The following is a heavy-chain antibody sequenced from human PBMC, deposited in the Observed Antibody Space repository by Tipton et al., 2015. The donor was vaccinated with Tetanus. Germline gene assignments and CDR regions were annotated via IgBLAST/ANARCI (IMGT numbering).Heavy chain of an antibody. D-gene: IGHD7-27*01. CDR1: GYSFNIYW. J-gene: IGHJ2*01. CDR3: ARRLGPYTGDHFWHFDL. Sequence: QLMQSGAEVKKPGESLKISCSGSGYSFNIYWLAWVRQMPGKGLEWMGIIYPDDSDTRYSPSFQGQVTISADKSTTTAYLQWSSLKASDTAMYYCARRLGPYTGDHFWHFDLWGRGTLVTVSS. CDR2: IYPDDSDT. V-gene: IGHV5-51*01.